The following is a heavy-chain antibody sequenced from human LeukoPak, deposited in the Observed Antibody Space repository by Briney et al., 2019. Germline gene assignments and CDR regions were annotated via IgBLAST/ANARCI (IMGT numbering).Heavy chain of an antibody. CDR2: ISGSGGST. J-gene: IGHJ4*02. D-gene: IGHD3-3*01. CDR1: GFTFSSYA. CDR3: AKGPWGIWSGYYSDN. V-gene: IGHV3-23*01. Sequence: GGSLRLSCAASGFTFSSYAMSWVRQAPGKGLEWVSTISGSGGSTYYADSVKGRFTISRDNSKNTLSLQMNRLRAEDTAVYYCAKGPWGIWSGYYSDNWGQGTLVTVSS.